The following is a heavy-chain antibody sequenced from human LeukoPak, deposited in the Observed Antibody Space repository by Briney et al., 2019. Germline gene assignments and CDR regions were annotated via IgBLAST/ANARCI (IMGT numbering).Heavy chain of an antibody. CDR1: GGTFSSNA. CDR3: ARGDGYNYGLFDY. D-gene: IGHD5-24*01. J-gene: IGHJ4*02. Sequence: GASVKVSCKASGGTFSSNAISWVRQAPGQGLEWMGGIIPIFGTANYAQKFQGRVTITADESTSTAYMELSSLRSEDTAVYYCARGDGYNYGLFDYWGQGTLVTVSS. V-gene: IGHV1-69*13. CDR2: IIPIFGTA.